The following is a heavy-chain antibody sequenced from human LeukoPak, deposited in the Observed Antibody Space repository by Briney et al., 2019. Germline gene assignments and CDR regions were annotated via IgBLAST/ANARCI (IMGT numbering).Heavy chain of an antibody. CDR2: ISGSSSYI. J-gene: IGHJ4*02. Sequence: PGGSLRLSCAASGFTFSSYSMNWVRQAPGKGLEWVSSISGSSSYIYYADSVKGRFTISRDNAKNSLYLQMNSLRAGDTALYYCARADSNTAARRIGFDYWGQGTLVTVSS. V-gene: IGHV3-21*01. CDR3: ARADSNTAARRIGFDY. CDR1: GFTFSSYS. D-gene: IGHD6-6*01.